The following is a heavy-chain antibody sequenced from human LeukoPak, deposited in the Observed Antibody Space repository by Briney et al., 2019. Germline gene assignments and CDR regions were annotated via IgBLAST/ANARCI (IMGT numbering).Heavy chain of an antibody. J-gene: IGHJ2*01. D-gene: IGHD4-17*01. CDR1: GGSISSSSYY. CDR2: IYYSGST. V-gene: IGHV4-39*01. Sequence: PSETLSLTCTVSGGSISSSSYYWGWIRQPPGKGLEWTGSIYYSGSTYYNPSLKSRVTISVDTSKNQFSLKLSSVTAADTAVYYCASPVTTYLYWYFDLWGRGTLVTVSS. CDR3: ASPVTTYLYWYFDL.